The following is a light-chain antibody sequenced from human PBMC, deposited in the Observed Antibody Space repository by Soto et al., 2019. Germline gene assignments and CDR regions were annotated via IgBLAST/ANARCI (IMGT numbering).Light chain of an antibody. CDR1: QSISSW. CDR3: QQYNSS. J-gene: IGKJ2*01. V-gene: IGKV1-5*03. Sequence: IEMTQSPSTLSASLGDRVTITCRASQSISSWLAWYQQKPGKAPKLMIYKASSLESGVQSRFSGSGSGTEFTLTISRLQPDDFATYYCQQYNSSFGQGTKVDIK. CDR2: KAS.